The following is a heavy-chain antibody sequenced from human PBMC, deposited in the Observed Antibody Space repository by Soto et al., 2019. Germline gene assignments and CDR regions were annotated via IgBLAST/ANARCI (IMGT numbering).Heavy chain of an antibody. V-gene: IGHV1-46*03. D-gene: IGHD2-15*01. CDR3: ARDRGYCSGGSCYYPHSRADYYYYMDV. Sequence: ASVKVSCKASGYTFTSYYMHWVRQAPGQGLEWMGIINPSGGSTSYAQKFQGRVTMTRDTSTSTVYMELSSLRSEDTAVYYCARDRGYCSGGSCYYPHSRADYYYYMDVWGKGTTVTVSS. J-gene: IGHJ6*03. CDR1: GYTFTSYY. CDR2: INPSGGST.